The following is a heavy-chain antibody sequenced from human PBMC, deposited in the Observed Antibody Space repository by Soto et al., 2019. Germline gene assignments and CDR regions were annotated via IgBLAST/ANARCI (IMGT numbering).Heavy chain of an antibody. V-gene: IGHV3-11*01. CDR3: VRPYYSSSWFPFDR. CDR2: IDSGDGTT. Sequence: QVQLVESGGGLVKPGGSLRLSCTGSGFDFGDYYMSWIRQAPGKGLEWVSYIDSGDGTTYYTDSVKGQFTISRDNAKKTVYLHMSSLRVEDTALYYCVRPYYSSSWFPFDRWGQGTLVTVSS. J-gene: IGHJ4*02. D-gene: IGHD6-13*01. CDR1: GFDFGDYY.